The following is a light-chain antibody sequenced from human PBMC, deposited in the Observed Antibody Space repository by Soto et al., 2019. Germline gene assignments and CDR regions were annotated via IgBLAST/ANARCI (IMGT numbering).Light chain of an antibody. Sequence: QSVLTQPPSASGTPGQRVSISCSGSSSNIGTNSVNWYQQLPGTAPKLLIYGNYERPSGVPDRFSGSRSGTSASLAISGLQSEDASDYYCASWDDSLNGVVFGGGTKLTV. CDR2: GNY. CDR3: ASWDDSLNGVV. CDR1: SSNIGTNS. J-gene: IGLJ2*01. V-gene: IGLV1-44*01.